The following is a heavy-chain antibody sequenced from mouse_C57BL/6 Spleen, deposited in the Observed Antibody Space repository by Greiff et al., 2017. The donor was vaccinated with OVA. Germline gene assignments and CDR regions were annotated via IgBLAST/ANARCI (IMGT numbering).Heavy chain of an antibody. CDR3: ARGNYGSHWYFDV. CDR1: GFTFSSYA. CDR2: ISDGGSYT. V-gene: IGHV5-4*01. J-gene: IGHJ1*03. Sequence: EVQGVESGGGLVKPGGSLKLSCAASGFTFSSYAMSWVRQTPEKRLEWVATISDGGSYTYYPDNVKGRFTISRDNAKNNLYLQMSHLKSEDTAMYYCARGNYGSHWYFDVWGTGTTVTVSS. D-gene: IGHD2-2*01.